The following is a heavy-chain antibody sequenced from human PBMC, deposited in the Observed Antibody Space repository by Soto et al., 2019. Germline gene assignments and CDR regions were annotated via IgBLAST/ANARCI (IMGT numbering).Heavy chain of an antibody. CDR1: GFTFSDYY. J-gene: IGHJ4*02. CDR3: ARMDSSGLSLIDY. D-gene: IGHD3-22*01. CDR2: ISSSSSYT. Sequence: QVQLVESGGGWVKPGGSLRLSCAASGFTFSDYYMSWIRQAPGKGLEWVSYISSSSSYTNYADSVKGRFTISRDNAKNSLYLQMNSLRAEDTAVYYCARMDSSGLSLIDYWGQGTLVTVSS. V-gene: IGHV3-11*06.